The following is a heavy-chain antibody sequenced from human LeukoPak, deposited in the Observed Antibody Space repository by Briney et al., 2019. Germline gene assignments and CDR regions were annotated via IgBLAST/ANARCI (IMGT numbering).Heavy chain of an antibody. Sequence: ASVKVSCKASGYTFTGYYMHWVRQAPGQGLEWMGWINPNSGGTNYAQKFQGRVTMTRDTSISTAYMELSRLRSDDTAVYYCARLYSSSWYSLDYWGQGTLVTVSS. V-gene: IGHV1-2*02. CDR3: ARLYSSSWYSLDY. CDR1: GYTFTGYY. CDR2: INPNSGGT. J-gene: IGHJ4*02. D-gene: IGHD6-13*01.